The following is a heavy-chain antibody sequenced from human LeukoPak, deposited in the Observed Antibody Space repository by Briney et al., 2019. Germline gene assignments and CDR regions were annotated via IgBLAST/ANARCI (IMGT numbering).Heavy chain of an antibody. V-gene: IGHV1-2*06. J-gene: IGHJ4*02. Sequence: ASVKVSCKASGYTFTGYYMHWVRQAPGQGLEWMGRINPNSGGTNYAQKFQGRVTMTRDTSISTAYMELSRLRSDDTAVYYCARVNYGSGSYFDSGSFDYWGQGTLVTVFS. D-gene: IGHD3-10*01. CDR3: ARVNYGSGSYFDSGSFDY. CDR2: INPNSGGT. CDR1: GYTFTGYY.